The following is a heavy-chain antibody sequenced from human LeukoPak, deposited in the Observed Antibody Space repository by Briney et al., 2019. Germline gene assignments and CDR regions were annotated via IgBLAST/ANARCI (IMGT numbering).Heavy chain of an antibody. CDR3: ARERRYCGGDCYSTLDYYYYMDV. CDR1: GGSISSGSYY. D-gene: IGHD2-21*02. J-gene: IGHJ6*03. V-gene: IGHV4-61*02. Sequence: PSETLSLTCTVSGGSISSGSYYWSWTRQPAGKGLEWIGRIYTSGSTNYNPSLKSRVTISVDTSKNQFSLKLSSVTAADTAVYYCARERRYCGGDCYSTLDYYYYMDVWGKGTTVTISS. CDR2: IYTSGST.